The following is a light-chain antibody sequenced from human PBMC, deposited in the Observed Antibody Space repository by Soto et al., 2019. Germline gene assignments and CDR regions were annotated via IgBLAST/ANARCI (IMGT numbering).Light chain of an antibody. Sequence: QSVLTQSPSASASLGASVKLTCTLSSGHSSYAIAWHQQQPAKGPRYLMKLNSDGSHSKGDGIPDRFSGSSSGAERYLTISSLQSEDEADYYCQTWGTGIRGVFGGGTKLTVL. CDR2: LNSDGSH. CDR3: QTWGTGIRGV. V-gene: IGLV4-69*01. J-gene: IGLJ3*02. CDR1: SGHSSYA.